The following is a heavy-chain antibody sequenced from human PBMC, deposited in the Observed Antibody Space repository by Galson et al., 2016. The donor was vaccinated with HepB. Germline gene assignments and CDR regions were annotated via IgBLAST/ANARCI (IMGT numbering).Heavy chain of an antibody. D-gene: IGHD6-19*01. Sequence: SLRLSCAASGFTFSSYAMSWVRHTPGKGLMWVSRINPDGTYTTYADSVKGRFTISRDNAKNTLYLQMNSLRAEDTAVYYCARQQWPRVFDYWGQGTLVTVSP. V-gene: IGHV3-74*01. CDR1: GFTFSSYA. J-gene: IGHJ4*02. CDR3: ARQQWPRVFDY. CDR2: INPDGTYT.